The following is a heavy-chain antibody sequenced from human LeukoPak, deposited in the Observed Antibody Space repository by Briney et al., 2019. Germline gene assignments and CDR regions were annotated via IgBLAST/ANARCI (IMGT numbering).Heavy chain of an antibody. CDR2: ISSQGSNK. D-gene: IGHD6-19*01. J-gene: IGHJ4*02. Sequence: GGSLRLSCAASGFTFSSYAMHWVRQAPGMGLEWVAVISSQGSNKFYADSMKGRFTISRDNSKNMLYLQMDSLRAEDTAVFYCAKDGGIAVAGTLDYWGRGILVTVSS. V-gene: IGHV3-30-3*01. CDR1: GFTFSSYA. CDR3: AKDGGIAVAGTLDY.